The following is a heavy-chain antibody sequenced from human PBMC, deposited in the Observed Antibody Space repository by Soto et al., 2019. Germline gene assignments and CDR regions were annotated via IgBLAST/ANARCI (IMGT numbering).Heavy chain of an antibody. J-gene: IGHJ4*02. CDR3: ARDAYSTKATFDF. CDR2: IKQDGREK. V-gene: IGHV3-7*05. D-gene: IGHD2-15*01. CDR1: GFTFSVSW. Sequence: EVQLVESGGGLVQPGGSLRLSCAASGFTFSVSWMSWVRQAPGKGLEWGTNIKQDGREKYYVDSVKGRFTISRDNAKNSLYLQMNSLRAEDTAVYYCARDAYSTKATFDFWGQGTLVTVSS.